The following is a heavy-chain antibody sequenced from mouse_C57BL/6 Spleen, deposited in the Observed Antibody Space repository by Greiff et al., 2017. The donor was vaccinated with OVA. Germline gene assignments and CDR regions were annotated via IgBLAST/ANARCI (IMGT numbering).Heavy chain of an antibody. Sequence: VQLKQSGAELVRPGASVKLSCTASGFNIKDDYMHWVKQRPEQGLEWIGWIDPENGDTEYASKFQGKATITADKSSNTAYLQLSSLTSEDTAVYYCTTPRYYGSSPFAYWGQGTLVTVSA. J-gene: IGHJ3*01. CDR3: TTPRYYGSSPFAY. CDR2: IDPENGDT. D-gene: IGHD1-1*01. CDR1: GFNIKDDY. V-gene: IGHV14-4*01.